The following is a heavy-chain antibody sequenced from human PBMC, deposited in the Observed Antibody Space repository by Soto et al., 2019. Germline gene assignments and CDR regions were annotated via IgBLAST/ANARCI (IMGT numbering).Heavy chain of an antibody. D-gene: IGHD2-15*01. CDR1: GFTFSSYS. V-gene: IGHV3-21*01. Sequence: EVQLVVSGGGLVKPGGSLRLSCAASGFTFSSYSMNWVRQAPGKGLEWVSSISSSSSYIYYADSVKGRFTISRDNAKNSLYLQMNSLRAEDTAVYYCVKGLLLDPYAFDIWGQGTMVTVSS. CDR3: VKGLLLDPYAFDI. CDR2: ISSSSSYI. J-gene: IGHJ3*02.